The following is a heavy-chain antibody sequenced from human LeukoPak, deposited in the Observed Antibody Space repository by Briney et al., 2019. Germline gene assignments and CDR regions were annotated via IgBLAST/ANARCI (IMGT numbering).Heavy chain of an antibody. Sequence: GRSLRLSCAASGFTFSSYGMHWVRQAPGKGLEWVAVIWYDGSNKYYAGSVKGRFTISRDNSKNTLYLQMNSLRAEDTAVYYCARGEVYYYYMDVWGKGTTVTVSS. J-gene: IGHJ6*03. CDR2: IWYDGSNK. CDR3: ARGEVYYYYMDV. V-gene: IGHV3-33*01. CDR1: GFTFSSYG.